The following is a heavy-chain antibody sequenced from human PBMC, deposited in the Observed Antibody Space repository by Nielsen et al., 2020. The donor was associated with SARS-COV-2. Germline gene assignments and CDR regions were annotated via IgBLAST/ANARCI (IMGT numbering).Heavy chain of an antibody. CDR2: IKQDGSEK. J-gene: IGHJ3*02. CDR1: GFTFSSYW. V-gene: IGHV3-7*03. D-gene: IGHD6-13*01. CDR3: TRVNPISDSWFDAFDI. Sequence: GGSLRLSCAASGFTFSSYWMSWVRQAPGKGLEWVANIKQDGSEKYYVDSVKGRFTISRDNARNSLFLQMNSPRVEDTAVYFCTRVNPISDSWFDAFDIWGQGTMVTVSS.